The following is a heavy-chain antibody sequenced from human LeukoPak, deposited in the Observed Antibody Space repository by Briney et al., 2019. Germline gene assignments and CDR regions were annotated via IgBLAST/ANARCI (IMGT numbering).Heavy chain of an antibody. J-gene: IGHJ4*02. CDR1: GGIFTRDA. D-gene: IGHD3-10*01. CDR3: ARGIYYDSGSHPPYLDY. Sequence: SVKVSCKASGGIFTRDAINWVRQAPGQGLEWMGGIIPKFGAASYAQKFQGRLMITADESTSTAYMELNSLRSDDTAVYYCARGIYYDSGSHPPYLDYWGQGTLVTVSS. V-gene: IGHV1-69*01. CDR2: IIPKFGAA.